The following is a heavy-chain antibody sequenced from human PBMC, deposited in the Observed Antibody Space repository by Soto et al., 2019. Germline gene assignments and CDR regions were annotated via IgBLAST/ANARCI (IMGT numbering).Heavy chain of an antibody. D-gene: IGHD6-19*01. V-gene: IGHV3-21*01. Sequence: EVQLLESGGGLVRPGGSLTLSCAVSGFTFTNYGINWVRQAPGKGLEWVSSVSKSDYTYYSESAKGRFTIPRDNARNSVSLQMDNRRAEDTAVYYCTREDSIIIPAVADFWGQGTLVTVSS. CDR3: TREDSIIIPAVADF. J-gene: IGHJ4*02. CDR2: VSKSDYT. CDR1: GFTFTNYG.